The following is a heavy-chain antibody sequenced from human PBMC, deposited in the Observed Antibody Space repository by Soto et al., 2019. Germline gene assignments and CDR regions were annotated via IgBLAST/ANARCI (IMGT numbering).Heavy chain of an antibody. V-gene: IGHV3-23*01. Sequence: GGSLRLSCAASGFTFSSYAMSWVRQAPGKGLEWVSAISGSGGSTYYADSVKGRFTISRDNSKNTLYLQMNSLRAEDTAVYYCAKFLHSSCYYYGNTFDYWGQGTLVTVSS. D-gene: IGHD3-22*01. J-gene: IGHJ4*02. CDR3: AKFLHSSCYYYGNTFDY. CDR1: GFTFSSYA. CDR2: ISGSGGST.